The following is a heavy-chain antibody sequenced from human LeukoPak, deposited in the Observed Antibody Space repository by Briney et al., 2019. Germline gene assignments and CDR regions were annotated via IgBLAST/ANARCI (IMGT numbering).Heavy chain of an antibody. D-gene: IGHD5-18*01. CDR1: GFTFSSYA. CDR3: ARVGYSYGLAPLDY. V-gene: IGHV3-30*04. CDR2: ISYDGSNK. J-gene: IGHJ4*02. Sequence: PGGSLRLSCAASGFTFSSYAIHWVRQAPGKGLEWVAVISYDGSNKYYADSVKGRFTISRDNSKNTLYLQMNSLRAEDTAVYYCARVGYSYGLAPLDYWGQGTLVTVSS.